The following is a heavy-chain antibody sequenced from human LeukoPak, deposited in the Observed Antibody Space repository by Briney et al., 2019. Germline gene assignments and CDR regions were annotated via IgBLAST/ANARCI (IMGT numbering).Heavy chain of an antibody. CDR1: GFSLSTSGMC. V-gene: IGHV2-70*11. CDR3: ARTTFEVAGNDY. CDR2: IDWDDDK. D-gene: IGHD6-19*01. Sequence: ESGPTLVNPTQTLTLTCTFSGFSLSTSGMCVSWIRQPPGEALEWLARIDWDDDKYYSISLKTRLTISKDTSKNQVVLTMTNMDPVDTATYYCARTTFEVAGNDYWGQGTLVTVSS. J-gene: IGHJ4*02.